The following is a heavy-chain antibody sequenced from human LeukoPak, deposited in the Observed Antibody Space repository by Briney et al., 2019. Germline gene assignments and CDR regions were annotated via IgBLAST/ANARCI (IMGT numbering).Heavy chain of an antibody. V-gene: IGHV3-7*01. CDR3: ARDKQVGATTGSWFDP. CDR2: IKQDGSEN. Sequence: GSLRLSCAASGFTLSNYWMSWVRQAPGKGLEWVAQIKQDGSENYYVDSVKDRFTISRDNAKNSLYLQLNSLRAEDTALYYCARDKQVGATTGSWFDPWGQGTLVTVSS. J-gene: IGHJ5*02. D-gene: IGHD1-26*01. CDR1: GFTLSNYW.